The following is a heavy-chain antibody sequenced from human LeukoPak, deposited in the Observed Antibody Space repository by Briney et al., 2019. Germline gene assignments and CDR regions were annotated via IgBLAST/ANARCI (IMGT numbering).Heavy chain of an antibody. D-gene: IGHD5-18*01. J-gene: IGHJ4*02. V-gene: IGHV3-23*01. CDR2: ISESGSGT. CDR3: AKDIAQGYTFGSIERDY. CDR1: GFTFSSYA. Sequence: GGSLRLSCAASGFTFSSYAMSWVRQAPGKGLEWVSAISESGSGTYYADSVKGRFTISRDNSKDTLSLQMNSLRAEDTAVYYCAKDIAQGYTFGSIERDYWGQGTLVTVSS.